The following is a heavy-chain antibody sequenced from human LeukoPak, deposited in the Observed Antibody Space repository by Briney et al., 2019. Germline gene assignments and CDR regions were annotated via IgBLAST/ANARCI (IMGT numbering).Heavy chain of an antibody. CDR2: IYYSGST. CDR1: AGSISSNSYY. Sequence: SETLSLTCTVSAGSISSNSYYWGWIRQPPGKGLQWIGSIYYSGSTYYNPSLKSRVTISVDTSKNQFSLKLSSVTAADTAFYYCARGARDDSGSYYNGEDYWGQGTLVTVSS. J-gene: IGHJ4*02. CDR3: ARGARDDSGSYYNGEDY. D-gene: IGHD3-10*01. V-gene: IGHV4-39*07.